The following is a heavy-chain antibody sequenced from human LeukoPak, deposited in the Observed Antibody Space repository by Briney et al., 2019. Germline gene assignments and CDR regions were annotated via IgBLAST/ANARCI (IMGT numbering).Heavy chain of an antibody. V-gene: IGHV3-48*01. J-gene: IGHJ6*02. D-gene: IGHD6-19*01. Sequence: PGRSLTLSCAASGFTFSSYGMQWVRQAPGEGLEWVAYITNNGTTIYYADSVKGRFTISRDKAENSLYLQMNSLRAEDTAIYSCARDQWLAYYYHGMDVWGQGTTVTVSS. CDR2: ITNNGTTI. CDR1: GFTFSSYG. CDR3: ARDQWLAYYYHGMDV.